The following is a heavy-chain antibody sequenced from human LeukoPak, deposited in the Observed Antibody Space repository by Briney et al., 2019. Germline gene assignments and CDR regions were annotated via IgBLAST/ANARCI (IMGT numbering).Heavy chain of an antibody. D-gene: IGHD3-10*01. CDR2: IHYDGTKR. V-gene: IGHV3-30*02. CDR1: GFGFSGYG. CDR3: AKDIFTMVRGVVDY. J-gene: IGHJ4*02. Sequence: PGGSLRLSCAASGFGFSGYGMYWVRQAPGEGLDWVAFIHYDGTKRYYADSVKGRFTISRDNAKNSLYLQMNSLRAEDTALYYCAKDIFTMVRGVVDYWGQGTLVTVSS.